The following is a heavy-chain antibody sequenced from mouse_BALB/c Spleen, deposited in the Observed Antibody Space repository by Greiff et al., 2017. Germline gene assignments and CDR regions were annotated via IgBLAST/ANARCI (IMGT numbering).Heavy chain of an antibody. J-gene: IGHJ2*01. V-gene: IGHV10-1*02. D-gene: IGHD1-1*01. CDR1: GFTFNTYA. Sequence: EVQLVESGGGLVQPKGSLKLSCAASGFTFNTYAMNWVRQAPGKGLEWVARIRSKSNNYATHYAESVKGRFTISRDDSKSSVYLQMNNLRAEDTGIYYCTRSPYLLLRQYSFDYWGQGTTLTVSS. CDR2: IRSKSNNYAT. CDR3: TRSPYLLLRQYSFDY.